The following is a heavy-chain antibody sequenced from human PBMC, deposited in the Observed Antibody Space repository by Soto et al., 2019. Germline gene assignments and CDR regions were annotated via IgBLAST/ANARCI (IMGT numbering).Heavy chain of an antibody. V-gene: IGHV4-59*08. D-gene: IGHD2-2*01. CDR2: IFYSGST. J-gene: IGHJ4*02. CDR1: GGSISSYY. Sequence: QVQLQESGPGLVKPSETLSLTCTVSGGSISSYYWSWMRQPPGKGLEWIGYIFYSGSTNYNPSLKSRVTISVDTSKNQFSLKLSSVTAADTAVYYSARRRDAYIFFDYWGQGTLVTVSS. CDR3: ARRRDAYIFFDY.